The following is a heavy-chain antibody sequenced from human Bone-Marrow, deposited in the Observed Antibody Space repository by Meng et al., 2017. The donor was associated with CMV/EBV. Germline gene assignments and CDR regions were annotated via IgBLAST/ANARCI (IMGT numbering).Heavy chain of an antibody. CDR3: ARDPNWHEVSFWSGNYFDY. CDR1: GFTFSSYA. Sequence: GGSLRLSCAASGFTFSSYAMHWVRQAPGKGLEWVAVISYDGSTKYYADSVKGRFTISRDNSKNTLYLQMNSLRAEDTAVYYCARDPNWHEVSFWSGNYFDYWGQGTLVTVSS. CDR2: ISYDGSTK. J-gene: IGHJ4*02. D-gene: IGHD3-3*01. V-gene: IGHV3-30*04.